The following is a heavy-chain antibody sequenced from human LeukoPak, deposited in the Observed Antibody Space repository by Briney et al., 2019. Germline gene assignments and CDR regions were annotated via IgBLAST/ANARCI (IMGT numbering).Heavy chain of an antibody. J-gene: IGHJ4*02. Sequence: SETLSLTCTVSGGSISCSSYYWGWIRQPPGNGLEWIGSIYYSGSTYYNPSLKSRVTISVDTSKNQFSLKLSSVTAADTAVYYCARDGTAPAYYYGSGSYKNWGQGTLVTVSS. CDR3: ARDGTAPAYYYGSGSYKN. CDR2: IYYSGST. CDR1: GGSISCSSYY. D-gene: IGHD3-10*01. V-gene: IGHV4-39*07.